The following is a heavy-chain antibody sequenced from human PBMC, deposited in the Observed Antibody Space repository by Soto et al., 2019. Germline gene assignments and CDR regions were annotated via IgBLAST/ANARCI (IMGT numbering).Heavy chain of an antibody. CDR2: INHSGST. D-gene: IGHD6-25*01. CDR3: AIGRFQRRDDAFDI. V-gene: IGHV4-34*01. CDR1: GGSFSGYY. Sequence: SETLSLTCAVYGGSFSGYYWSWIRQPPGKGLEWIGEINHSGSTNYNPSLKSRVTISVDTSKNQFSLKLSSVTAADTAVYYCAIGRFQRRDDAFDIWGQGTMVTVSS. J-gene: IGHJ3*02.